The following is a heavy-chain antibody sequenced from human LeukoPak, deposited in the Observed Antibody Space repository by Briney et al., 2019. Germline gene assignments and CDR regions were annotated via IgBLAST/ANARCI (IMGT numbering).Heavy chain of an antibody. Sequence: PGGSLRLSCAASGFTFSSYGMHWVRQAPGKGLEWVAFIRYDGSNKYYADSVKGRFTISRDNSKNTLYLQMNSLRAEDTAVYYCAKSKRYYDILTGYYYDAFDIWGQGTMVTVSS. D-gene: IGHD3-9*01. CDR1: GFTFSSYG. V-gene: IGHV3-30*02. J-gene: IGHJ3*02. CDR2: IRYDGSNK. CDR3: AKSKRYYDILTGYYYDAFDI.